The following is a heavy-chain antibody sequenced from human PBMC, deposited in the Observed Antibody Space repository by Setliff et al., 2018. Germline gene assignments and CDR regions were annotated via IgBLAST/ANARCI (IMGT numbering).Heavy chain of an antibody. V-gene: IGHV1-18*01. D-gene: IGHD2-2*01. Sequence: ASVKVSCKASGYTFISYDINWVRQAPGQGLEWMGWIGAYNGNTYNAHKFQGRVTMTSDTSTSTAYMELRSLRSDDTAAYYWARGPHLEPAALPPVSDYFDYWGQGTLVTVSS. CDR3: ARGPHLEPAALPPVSDYFDY. CDR2: IGAYNGNT. J-gene: IGHJ4*02. CDR1: GYTFISYD.